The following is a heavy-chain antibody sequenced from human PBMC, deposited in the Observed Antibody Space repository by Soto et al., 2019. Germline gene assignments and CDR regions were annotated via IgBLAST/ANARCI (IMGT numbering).Heavy chain of an antibody. J-gene: IGHJ4*02. V-gene: IGHV1-3*04. CDR1: GYTFTSYS. D-gene: IGHD2-15*01. CDR2: INTDNGDA. Sequence: GASVKVSCKASGYTFTSYSIHWVRQAPGQGLEWIGWINTDNGDAKYSQKFQGRVTVTRDTSATTAYMEVSSLRSEDTAVYYCARAARYCSGGSCWSFDYWGQGTLVTVSS. CDR3: ARAARYCSGGSCWSFDY.